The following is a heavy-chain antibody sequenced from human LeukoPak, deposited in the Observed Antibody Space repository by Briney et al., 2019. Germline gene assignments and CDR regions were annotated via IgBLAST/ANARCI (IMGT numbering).Heavy chain of an antibody. Sequence: ASVKVSCKASGGTFSSYAISWVRQAPGQGLEWMGIINPSGGSTSYAQKFQGRVTMTRDTSTSTVYMELSSLRSEDTAVYYCARSLGSPLDYWGQGTLVTVSS. CDR3: ARSLGSPLDY. CDR1: GGTFSSYA. CDR2: INPSGGST. V-gene: IGHV1-46*01. D-gene: IGHD6-13*01. J-gene: IGHJ4*02.